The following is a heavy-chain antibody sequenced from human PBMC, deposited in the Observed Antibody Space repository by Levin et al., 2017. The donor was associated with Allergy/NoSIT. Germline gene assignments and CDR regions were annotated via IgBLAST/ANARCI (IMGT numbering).Heavy chain of an antibody. V-gene: IGHV3-7*01. CDR2: INEDGSEK. Sequence: GESLKISCAASGFSVRIYWMTWVRQAPGKGLEWVASINEDGSEKYYVESVKGRFTILRDNADNSVYLQMISRRAEDTAVYYCANGRSPDYWGQGAPDTVSS. J-gene: IGHJ4*02. D-gene: IGHD2-8*01. CDR1: GFSVRIYW. CDR3: ANGRSPDY.